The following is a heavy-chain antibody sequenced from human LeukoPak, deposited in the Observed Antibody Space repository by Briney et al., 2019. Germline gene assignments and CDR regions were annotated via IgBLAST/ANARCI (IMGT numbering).Heavy chain of an antibody. Sequence: PGGSLRLSCAASGFTFSSYAMSWVRQAPGKGLEWVSAISGSGGSTYYADSVKGRFTISRDNSKNTLYLQMNSLRAEDTAVYYCAKREGDCSSISCQSWDYFDYWGQGTLVTVSS. CDR3: AKREGDCSSISCQSWDYFDY. J-gene: IGHJ4*02. CDR1: GFTFSSYA. CDR2: ISGSGGST. D-gene: IGHD2-2*01. V-gene: IGHV3-23*01.